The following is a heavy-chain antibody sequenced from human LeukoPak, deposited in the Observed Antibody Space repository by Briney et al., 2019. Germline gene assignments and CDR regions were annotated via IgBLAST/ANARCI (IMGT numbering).Heavy chain of an antibody. CDR2: ISSSSSTI. CDR1: GFTFGSYS. D-gene: IGHD2-2*01. J-gene: IGHJ4*02. CDR3: ARGACSSTSCVPDY. V-gene: IGHV3-48*01. Sequence: GGSLRLSCAASGFTFGSYSMNWVRQAPGKGLEWVSYISSSSSTIYYADSVKGRFTISGDNAKNSLYLQMNSLRAEDTAVYYCARGACSSTSCVPDYWGQGTLVTVSS.